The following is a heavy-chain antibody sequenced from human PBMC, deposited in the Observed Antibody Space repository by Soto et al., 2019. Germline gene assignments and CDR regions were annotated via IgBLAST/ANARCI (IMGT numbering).Heavy chain of an antibody. J-gene: IGHJ5*02. CDR2: IYHSGST. CDR3: ARGLPRTMIVVVIRGNWFDP. CDR1: GYSISSGYY. D-gene: IGHD3-22*01. Sequence: SETLSLTCAVSGYSISSGYYWGWIRQPPGKGLEWIGSIYHSGSTYYNPSLKSRVTISVDTSKNQFSLKLSSVTAADTAVYYCARGLPRTMIVVVIRGNWFDPWGQGTLVPVSP. V-gene: IGHV4-38-2*01.